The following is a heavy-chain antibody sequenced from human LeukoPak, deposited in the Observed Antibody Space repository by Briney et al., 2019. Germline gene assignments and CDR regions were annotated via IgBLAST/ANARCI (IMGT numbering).Heavy chain of an antibody. CDR2: ISSSSSYI. V-gene: IGHV3-21*01. J-gene: IGHJ4*02. D-gene: IGHD1-26*01. CDR1: GFTFSSYS. Sequence: PGGSLRLSCAASGFTFSSYSMNWVRQAPGKGLEWVSSISSSSSYIYYADSVKGRFTISRDNAKNSLYLQMNSLRAEDTAVYYCARVPVGAMEHGGYWGQGTLVTVSS. CDR3: ARVPVGAMEHGGY.